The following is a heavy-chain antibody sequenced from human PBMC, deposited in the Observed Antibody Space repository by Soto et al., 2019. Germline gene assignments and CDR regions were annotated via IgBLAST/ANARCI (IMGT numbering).Heavy chain of an antibody. CDR3: ARRGERGFYYYYGMDV. CDR2: IYYSGST. V-gene: IGHV4-59*01. D-gene: IGHD3-10*01. CDR1: GGSISSYY. Sequence: SETLSLTCTVSGGSISSYYWSWIRQPPGKGLEWIGYIYYSGSTNYNPSLKSRVTISVDTSKNQFSLKLSSVTAADTAVYYCARRGERGFYYYYGMDVWGQGTTVTVSS. J-gene: IGHJ6*02.